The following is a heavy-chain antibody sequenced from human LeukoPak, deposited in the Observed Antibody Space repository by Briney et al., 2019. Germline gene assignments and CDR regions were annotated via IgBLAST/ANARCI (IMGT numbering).Heavy chain of an antibody. Sequence: GGSLRLSCAASGFTFDDYAMHWVRQAPGKGLEWVSGMSWNSGSIGYADSVKGRFTISRDNAKNSLYLQMNSLRAEDTALYYCAKDSDSSGRQTFYYLDYWGQGTLVTVSS. J-gene: IGHJ4*02. D-gene: IGHD6-19*01. CDR3: AKDSDSSGRQTFYYLDY. CDR1: GFTFDDYA. V-gene: IGHV3-9*01. CDR2: MSWNSGSI.